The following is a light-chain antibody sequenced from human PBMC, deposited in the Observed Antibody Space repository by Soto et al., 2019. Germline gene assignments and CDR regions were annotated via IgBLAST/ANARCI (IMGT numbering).Light chain of an antibody. CDR2: GAS. CDR1: QRIGTNS. J-gene: IGKJ4*01. Sequence: EIVLTQSPGTLSLSPGNRATLSCTASQRIGTNSLAWFQQKPDQAPTLLIYGASARVPGIPDRFSGSVSGTDFTLTISRLEPEDFAVYYCQQYAKIPLTFGGGTKVEIK. V-gene: IGKV3-20*01. CDR3: QQYAKIPLT.